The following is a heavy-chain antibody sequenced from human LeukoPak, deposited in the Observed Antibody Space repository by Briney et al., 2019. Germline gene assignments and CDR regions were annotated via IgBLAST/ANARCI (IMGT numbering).Heavy chain of an antibody. Sequence: SQTLSLTCTVSGRSISSYYWSWIRQPAGRGLEWIGRIYTSGSTYYNTSLKSRVTMSVDTSKNQFSLKLSSVTAADTAVYYCARVVYSYGSGYWRGSWFDLWGQGTLVTVSS. J-gene: IGHJ5*02. D-gene: IGHD3-10*01. CDR3: ARVVYSYGSGYWRGSWFDL. CDR1: GRSISSYY. V-gene: IGHV4-4*07. CDR2: IYTSGST.